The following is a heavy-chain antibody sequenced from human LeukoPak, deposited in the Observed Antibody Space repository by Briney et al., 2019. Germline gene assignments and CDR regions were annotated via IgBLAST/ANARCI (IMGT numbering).Heavy chain of an antibody. V-gene: IGHV4-39*02. CDR3: ARDAGATRPFDY. CDR1: GGSISSSSYY. Sequence: SETLSLTCTVSGGSISSSSYYWGWIRQPPGKGLEWIGSIYYSGSTYYNPSLKSRVTISVDTSKNQFSLKLSSVTAADTAVYYCARDAGATRPFDYWGQGTLVTVSS. J-gene: IGHJ4*02. D-gene: IGHD1-26*01. CDR2: IYYSGST.